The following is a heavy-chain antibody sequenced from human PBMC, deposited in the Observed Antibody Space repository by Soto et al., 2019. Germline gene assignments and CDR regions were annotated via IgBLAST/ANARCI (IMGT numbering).Heavy chain of an antibody. J-gene: IGHJ4*02. CDR3: ARAEVRGVIEY. V-gene: IGHV4-34*01. CDR2: INHRGST. D-gene: IGHD3-10*01. Sequence: QVQLQQWGAGLLKPSETLSLTCAVYGGSFSGYFWSWIRQPPGKGLEWIGEINHRGSTNNNPSLKRRVTISVDTSKNQFSLKLSSVTAADTAVYYCARAEVRGVIEYWGQGTLVTVSS. CDR1: GGSFSGYF.